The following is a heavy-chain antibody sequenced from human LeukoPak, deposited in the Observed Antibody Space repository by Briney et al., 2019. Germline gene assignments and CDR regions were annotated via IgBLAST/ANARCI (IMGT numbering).Heavy chain of an antibody. CDR1: GFTFSSYS. V-gene: IGHV3-48*04. J-gene: IGHJ6*03. CDR2: IRSSSTI. D-gene: IGHD1-7*01. CDR3: ARGDSWNSYYYYYMDV. Sequence: GGSLRLSCAAYGFTFSSYSINWVRQAPGKGMEWVSYIRSSSTIYYAGSVKGRFAISRDNAKISLFLQMNSLRAEDTAVYYCARGDSWNSYYYYYMDVWGKGTSVTVSS.